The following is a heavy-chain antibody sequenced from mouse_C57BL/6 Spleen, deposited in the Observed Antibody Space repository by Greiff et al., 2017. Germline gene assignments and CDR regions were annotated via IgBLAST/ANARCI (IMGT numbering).Heavy chain of an antibody. CDR3: TYGLYYGWFAY. D-gene: IGHD1-1*01. CDR1: GFNIKDDY. J-gene: IGHJ3*01. V-gene: IGHV14-4*01. CDR2: IDPENGDT. Sequence: VQLQQSGAELVRPGASVKLSCTASGFNIKDDYMHWVKQRPEQGLEWIGWIDPENGDTEYASEFQGKATITADTSSNTAYLQLSSLTSEDTAVYYCTYGLYYGWFAYWGQGTLVTVSA.